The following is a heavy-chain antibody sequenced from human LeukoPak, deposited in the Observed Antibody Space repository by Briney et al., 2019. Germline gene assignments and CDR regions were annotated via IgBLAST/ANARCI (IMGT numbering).Heavy chain of an antibody. CDR2: VYYNGNT. CDR3: ARRVAVTARYYFDF. CDR1: GGSIDTYY. J-gene: IGHJ4*02. Sequence: PSETLSLTCTVSGGSIDTYYWTWIRQPPGKGLEWIGFVYYNGNTNYNPSLKSRVTISVDTSKNQFSLKANSVTAADTAIYFCARRVAVTARYYFDFWGQGALVTVSS. D-gene: IGHD6-19*01. V-gene: IGHV4-59*08.